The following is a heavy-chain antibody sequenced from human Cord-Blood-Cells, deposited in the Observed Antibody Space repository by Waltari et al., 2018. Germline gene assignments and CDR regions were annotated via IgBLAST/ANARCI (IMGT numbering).Heavy chain of an antibody. V-gene: IGHV1-69*01. CDR3: ARGGYCSGGSCPPGAFDI. CDR2: IIPIFGTA. J-gene: IGHJ3*02. CDR1: GGTFSSYA. D-gene: IGHD2-15*01. Sequence: QVPLVQSGAEVKKPGSSVKVSCKDSGGTFSSYAISWVRQAPGTGLEWMGGIIPIFGTANYAQKFQGRVTITADESTSTAYMELSSLRSEDTAVYYCARGGYCSGGSCPPGAFDIWGQGTMVTVSS.